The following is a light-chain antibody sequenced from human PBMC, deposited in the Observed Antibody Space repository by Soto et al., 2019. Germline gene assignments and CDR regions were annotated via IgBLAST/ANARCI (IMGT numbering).Light chain of an antibody. J-gene: IGLJ2*01. CDR1: SSDIGSYNY. Sequence: QSALTQPASVSGSPGQSITISCSGSSSDIGSYNYVSWYQQHPGKAPKLMIYDVTNRPSGVSDSFSGSKSGDTASLTISGLQADDEADYYCSSYTTTTTLVVFGGGTKLTVL. V-gene: IGLV2-14*03. CDR2: DVT. CDR3: SSYTTTTTLVV.